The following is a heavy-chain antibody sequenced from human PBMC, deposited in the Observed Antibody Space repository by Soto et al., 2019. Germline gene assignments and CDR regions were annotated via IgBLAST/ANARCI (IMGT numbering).Heavy chain of an antibody. D-gene: IGHD2-8*02. V-gene: IGHV4-34*01. CDR1: GGSFSGYY. CDR3: ARDKITGLFDY. Sequence: QVQLQQWGAGLLKPSETLSLTCAVYGGSFSGYYWTWIRQPPGTGLEWIGEINHSGSTNYNPSLKXRXTXSXXPSKTRFSLKLTSVTAADTAVYHCARDKITGLFDYWGQGTLVTVSS. CDR2: INHSGST. J-gene: IGHJ4*02.